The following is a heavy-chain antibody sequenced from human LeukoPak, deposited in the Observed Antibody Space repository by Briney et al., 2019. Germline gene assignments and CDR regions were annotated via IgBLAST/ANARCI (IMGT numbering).Heavy chain of an antibody. Sequence: SETLSLTCTVSGGSISSYYWSWIRQPPGKGLGWIGYIYYSGYTNYNPSLKSQVTISVDKSKNQSSLKLSSVTAAGTAVYYCARVKGYCGGDCYAWYFDYWGQGTLVTVSS. D-gene: IGHD2-21*02. CDR2: IYYSGYT. J-gene: IGHJ4*02. CDR3: ARVKGYCGGDCYAWYFDY. CDR1: GGSISSYY. V-gene: IGHV4-59*12.